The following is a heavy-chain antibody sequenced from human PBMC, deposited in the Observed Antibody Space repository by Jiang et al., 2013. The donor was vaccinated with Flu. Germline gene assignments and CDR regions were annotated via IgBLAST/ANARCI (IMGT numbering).Heavy chain of an antibody. CDR2: IYPGDSDT. CDR1: GYSFTSYW. V-gene: IGHV5-51*03. D-gene: IGHD3-10*01. Sequence: GAEVKKPGESLKISCKGSGYSFTSYWIGWVRQMPGKGLEWMGIIYPGDSDTRYSPSFQGQVTISADKSISTAYLQWSSLKASDTAMYYCARPSISSLEFGEPDAFDIWGQGTMVTVSS. J-gene: IGHJ3*02. CDR3: ARPSISSLEFGEPDAFDI.